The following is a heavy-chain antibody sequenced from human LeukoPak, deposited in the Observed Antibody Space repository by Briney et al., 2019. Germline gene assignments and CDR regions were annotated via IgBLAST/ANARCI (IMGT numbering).Heavy chain of an antibody. CDR1: GFTFSNAW. CDR3: TTDPRNSYYFDY. Sequence: GGSLRLSCAASGFTFSNAWMSWVRQAPGKGLEWAGRIKSKTDGGTTDYAAPVKDRFTIPRDDSKNTLYLQMNSLKTKDTAVYYCTTDPRNSYYFDYWGQGTLVTVSS. D-gene: IGHD1-14*01. CDR2: IKSKTDGGTT. J-gene: IGHJ4*02. V-gene: IGHV3-15*01.